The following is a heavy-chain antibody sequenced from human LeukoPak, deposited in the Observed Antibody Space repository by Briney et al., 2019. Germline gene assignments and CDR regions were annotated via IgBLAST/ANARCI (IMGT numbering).Heavy chain of an antibody. J-gene: IGHJ5*02. CDR3: ASAGDYVWGSYRS. Sequence: GGSLRLSCAASGFTFSSFSMSWVRQAPGKGLEWVSGINWNSNRISYADSVKGRFTISRDNARNSLYLQMNSLRAEDMAVYYCASAGDYVWGSYRSWGQGTLVTVSS. V-gene: IGHV3-20*04. D-gene: IGHD3-16*02. CDR2: INWNSNRI. CDR1: GFTFSSFS.